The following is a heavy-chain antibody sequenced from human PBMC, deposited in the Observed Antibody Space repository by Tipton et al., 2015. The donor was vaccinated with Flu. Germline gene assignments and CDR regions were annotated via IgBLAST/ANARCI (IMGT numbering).Heavy chain of an antibody. CDR3: GRDRWGYSSSWQGNWFDP. CDR2: ISAHNGNT. V-gene: IGHV1-18*01. D-gene: IGHD6-13*01. Sequence: QLVQSGAEVKKPGASVKVSCKASGYTFTSYGISWVRQAPGQGLEWMGWISAHNGNTNYAQKLQGRVTMTTDTSTSTAYMELRSLRSGDTAVYYCGRDRWGYSSSWQGNWFDPWGQGTLVTVSS. CDR1: GYTFTSYG. J-gene: IGHJ5*02.